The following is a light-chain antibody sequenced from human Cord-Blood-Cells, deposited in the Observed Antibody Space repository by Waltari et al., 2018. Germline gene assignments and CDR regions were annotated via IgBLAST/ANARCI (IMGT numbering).Light chain of an antibody. Sequence: DIQVTQSRSSLSPSDGDRDPVTCHASQDISNYLNWYQQKPGKAPKLLIYDASNLETGVPSRFSGSGSGTDFTFTISSLQPEDIATYYCQQYYNLPLTFGGGTKVEIK. V-gene: IGKV1-33*01. CDR2: DAS. CDR3: QQYYNLPLT. CDR1: QDISNY. J-gene: IGKJ4*01.